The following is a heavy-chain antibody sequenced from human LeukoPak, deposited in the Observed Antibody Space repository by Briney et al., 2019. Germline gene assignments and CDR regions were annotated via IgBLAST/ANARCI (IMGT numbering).Heavy chain of an antibody. CDR2: ISYDGSNK. D-gene: IGHD5-24*01. CDR1: GFTFSSYG. V-gene: IGHV3-30*18. CDR3: AKDVMATIGGGDY. J-gene: IGHJ4*02. Sequence: PGRSLRLSCAASGFTFSSYGMHWVRQAPGKGLEWVAVISYDGSNKYYADSVKGRFTISRDNSKNTLYLQMNSLRAEDTAVYYCAKDVMATIGGGDYWGQGTLVTVSS.